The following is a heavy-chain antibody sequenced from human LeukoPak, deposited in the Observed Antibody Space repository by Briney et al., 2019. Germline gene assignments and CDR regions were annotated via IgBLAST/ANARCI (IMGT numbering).Heavy chain of an antibody. Sequence: ASVKVSCKASGYTFTGYYIHWVRQAPGQGLEWMGRINPNTGGTDYAQKFQGRLTMTRDTSITTAYMELSRLTSDDTAIYYCAKVPPSITAAGNWLGPWGQGALVTVSS. J-gene: IGHJ5*02. CDR3: AKVPPSITAAGNWLGP. V-gene: IGHV1-2*06. D-gene: IGHD6-13*01. CDR2: INPNTGGT. CDR1: GYTFTGYY.